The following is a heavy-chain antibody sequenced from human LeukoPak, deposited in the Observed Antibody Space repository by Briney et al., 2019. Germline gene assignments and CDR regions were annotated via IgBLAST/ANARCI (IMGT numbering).Heavy chain of an antibody. CDR2: ISGGGDST. D-gene: IGHD6-13*01. CDR3: ARGYSSSWHHYYYYMDV. J-gene: IGHJ6*03. Sequence: GGSLRLSCAASGFTFSSSAMSWVRQAPGKGLEWVSAISGGGDSTYYADSVKGQFTISRDNSKNTLYLQMNSLRAEDTAVYYCARGYSSSWHHYYYYMDVWGKGTTVTISS. V-gene: IGHV3-23*01. CDR1: GFTFSSSA.